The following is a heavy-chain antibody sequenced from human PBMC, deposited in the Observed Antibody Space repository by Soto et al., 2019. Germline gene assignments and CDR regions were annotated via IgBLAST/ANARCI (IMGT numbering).Heavy chain of an antibody. CDR2: IKQAGSER. V-gene: IGHV3-7*03. Sequence: EVVLVESGGGLVQPGGSLRLSCVASGFSLIPYWMSWVRQAPGKGLEWVSNIKQAGSERNYVNSVKGRFTISRDNAKNSVFLEMNSLRAEDTAVYYCVRGGVHYYDNSFDYWGQGTLVTVAS. CDR1: GFSLIPYW. D-gene: IGHD3-22*01. J-gene: IGHJ4*02. CDR3: VRGGVHYYDNSFDY.